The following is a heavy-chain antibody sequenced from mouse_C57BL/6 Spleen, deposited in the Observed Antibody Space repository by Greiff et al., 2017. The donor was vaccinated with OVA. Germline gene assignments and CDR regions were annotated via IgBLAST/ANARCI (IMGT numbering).Heavy chain of an antibody. CDR3: ASGSYYEGFAY. D-gene: IGHD2-4*01. CDR1: GYTFTNYW. Sequence: VQLQQSGAELVRPGTSVKMSCKASGYTFTNYWIGWAKQRPGHGLEWIGDIYPGGGYTNYNEKFKGKATLTADKSSSTAYMQFSSLTSEDSAIYYCASGSYYEGFAYWGQGTLVTVSA. CDR2: IYPGGGYT. V-gene: IGHV1-63*01. J-gene: IGHJ3*01.